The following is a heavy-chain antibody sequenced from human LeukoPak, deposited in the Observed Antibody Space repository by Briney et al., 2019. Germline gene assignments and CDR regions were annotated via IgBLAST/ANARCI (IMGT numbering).Heavy chain of an antibody. Sequence: GASVKVSCKASGGTFSSYAISLVRQAPGQGLEWMGGIIPIFGTANYAQKFQGRVTITTDESTSTAYMELSSLRSEDTAVYYCARALRDYDISDYYYYMDVWGKGTTVTVSS. CDR3: ARALRDYDISDYYYYMDV. V-gene: IGHV1-69*05. J-gene: IGHJ6*03. CDR1: GGTFSSYA. D-gene: IGHD3-9*01. CDR2: IIPIFGTA.